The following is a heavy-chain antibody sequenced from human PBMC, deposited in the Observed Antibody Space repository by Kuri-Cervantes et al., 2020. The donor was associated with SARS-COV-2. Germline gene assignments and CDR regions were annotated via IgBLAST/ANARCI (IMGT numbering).Heavy chain of an antibody. J-gene: IGHJ5*02. D-gene: IGHD2-2*01. V-gene: IGHV3-30*02. CDR1: GFTFSSYA. CDR2: IRYDGSNK. Sequence: GESLKISCAASGFTFSSYAMHWVRQAPGKGLEWVAFIRYDGSNKYYADSVKGRFTISRDNSKNTLHLQMNSLRAEDTAVYYCARDILVLGHNWFDPWGQGTLVTVSS. CDR3: ARDILVLGHNWFDP.